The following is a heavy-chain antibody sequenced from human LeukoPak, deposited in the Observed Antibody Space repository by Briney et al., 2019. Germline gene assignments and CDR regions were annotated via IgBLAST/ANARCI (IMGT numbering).Heavy chain of an antibody. CDR3: ARDTGTTPYFDY. V-gene: IGHV4-4*07. J-gene: IGHJ4*02. D-gene: IGHD1-1*01. CDR1: GGSIRSYY. Sequence: SETLSLTCTVSGGSIRSYYWSWIRQPAGKGLEWIGRIYTTGSASHNPSLKSRVTMSVDTSKSQVSLKLSSVTAADTAVYYCARDTGTTPYFDYWGQGSLVTVSS. CDR2: IYTTGSA.